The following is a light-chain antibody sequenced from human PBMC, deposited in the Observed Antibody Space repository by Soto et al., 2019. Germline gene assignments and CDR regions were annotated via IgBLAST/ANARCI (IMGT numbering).Light chain of an antibody. CDR3: QTWGTGIHVV. CDR2: LNSDGSH. Sequence: QPVLTQSPSASASLGASVKLTCTLSSGHDNYAIAWHQQQPEKGPRYLMTLNSDGSHRKGDGVPDRFSGSSSGAERYLTISSLPSEDEADYYCQTWGTGIHVVFGGGTKLTVL. V-gene: IGLV4-69*01. J-gene: IGLJ2*01. CDR1: SGHDNYA.